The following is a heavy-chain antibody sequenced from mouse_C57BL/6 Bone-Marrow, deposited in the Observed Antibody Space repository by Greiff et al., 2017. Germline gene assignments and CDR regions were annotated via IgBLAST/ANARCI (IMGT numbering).Heavy chain of an antibody. CDR3: ARSGYYGYDGAY. CDR1: GYTFTSYW. Sequence: VQLQQSGAELVKPGASVQMSCKASGYTFTSYWITWVKQRPGQGLEWIGDIYPGSGSTNYNEKFKSKATLTVDTSSSTAYMQLSSLTSEDSAVYYCARSGYYGYDGAYWGQGTLVTVSA. CDR2: IYPGSGST. D-gene: IGHD2-2*01. J-gene: IGHJ3*01. V-gene: IGHV1-55*01.